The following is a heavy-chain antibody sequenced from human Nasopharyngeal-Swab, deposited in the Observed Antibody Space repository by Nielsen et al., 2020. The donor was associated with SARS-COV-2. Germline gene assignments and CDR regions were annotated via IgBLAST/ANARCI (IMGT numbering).Heavy chain of an antibody. CDR3: ARVSRYYYMDV. V-gene: IGHV4-31*02. Sequence: WIRQPPGKGLEWIGYIYYSGSTYYNPSLKSRVTISVDTSKNQFSLKLSSVTAADTPVYYCARVSRYYYMDVWGKGTTVTVSS. J-gene: IGHJ6*03. CDR2: IYYSGST.